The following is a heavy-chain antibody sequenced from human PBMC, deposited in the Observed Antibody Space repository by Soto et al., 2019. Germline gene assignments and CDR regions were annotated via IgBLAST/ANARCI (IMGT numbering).Heavy chain of an antibody. Sequence: ASETLSLTCAVYGGSFSGYYGSWIRQPPGKGLEWIGEINHSGSTNYNPSLKSRVTISVDTSKNQFSLKLSSVTAADTAVYYCARDDRGYYGSGSFYYYYGMDVWGQGTTVTVSS. D-gene: IGHD3-10*01. CDR3: ARDDRGYYGSGSFYYYYGMDV. V-gene: IGHV4-34*01. CDR2: INHSGST. CDR1: GGSFSGYY. J-gene: IGHJ6*02.